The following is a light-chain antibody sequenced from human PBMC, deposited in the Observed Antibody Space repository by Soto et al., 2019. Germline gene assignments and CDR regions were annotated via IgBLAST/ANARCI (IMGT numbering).Light chain of an antibody. CDR1: SSDVGTYDL. CDR2: EVS. CDR3: CSHEHGSLVV. Sequence: QSALTQPASVSASPGPSITISCTGTSSDVGTYDLVSWYQHHPGKAPKLLIYEVSKRPSGVSHRFSGSKSGNTASLTVSGLQAEDEADYYCCSHEHGSLVVFGGGTKLTVL. V-gene: IGLV2-23*02. J-gene: IGLJ2*01.